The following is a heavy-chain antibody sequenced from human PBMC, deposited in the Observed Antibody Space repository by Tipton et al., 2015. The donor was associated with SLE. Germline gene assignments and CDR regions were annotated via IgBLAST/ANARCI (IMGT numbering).Heavy chain of an antibody. CDR3: ARDGWELFHAFDI. V-gene: IGHV4-38-2*02. J-gene: IGHJ3*02. D-gene: IGHD1-26*01. Sequence: TLSLTCAVSGYSISSGYYWGWVRQPPGKGLEGVGSIYHSGSTYYNPSLKSRVTISVDTSKNQFSLKLSSVTAADTAVYYCARDGWELFHAFDIWGQGTMVTVSS. CDR1: GYSISSGYY. CDR2: IYHSGST.